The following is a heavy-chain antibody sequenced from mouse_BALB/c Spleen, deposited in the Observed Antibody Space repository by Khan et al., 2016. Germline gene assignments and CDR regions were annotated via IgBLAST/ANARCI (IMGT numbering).Heavy chain of an antibody. CDR2: IHYSGST. V-gene: IGHV3-1*02. CDR3: ARDYYGWFAY. CDR1: GYSITSGYS. J-gene: IGHJ3*01. Sequence: VQLKESGPDLVKPSQSLSLTCTVTGYSITSGYSCHWIRQFPGNKLEWMGYIHYSGSTNSNPSLKSRISITRDTSKNHFFLQLNSVTTEDTATYYCARDYYGWFAYWGQGTLVTVSA. D-gene: IGHD1-1*01.